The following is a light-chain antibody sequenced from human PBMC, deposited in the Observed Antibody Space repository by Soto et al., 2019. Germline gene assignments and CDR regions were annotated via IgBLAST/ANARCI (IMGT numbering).Light chain of an antibody. V-gene: IGLV8-61*01. Sequence: QTVVTQEPSFSVSPGGTVTLTCGLSSGSVSTSYYPSWHQQTPGQAPRTLIYNTDTRSSGVPDRFSGSILGNKAALTITGAQADDEADYFCCSYAGGYTYLFGTGTKLTVL. CDR2: NTD. J-gene: IGLJ1*01. CDR1: SGSVSTSYY. CDR3: CSYAGGYTYL.